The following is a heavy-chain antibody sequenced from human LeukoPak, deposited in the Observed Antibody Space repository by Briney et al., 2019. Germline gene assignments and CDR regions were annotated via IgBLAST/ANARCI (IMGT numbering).Heavy chain of an antibody. D-gene: IGHD6-13*01. CDR1: GGSINSYY. V-gene: IGHV4-59*01. CDR3: ARVTGYMTEDYFDY. J-gene: IGHJ4*02. CDR2: IYYSGST. Sequence: SETLSLTCTVSGGSINSYYWSWLRQPPGKGLEWIGYIYYSGSTNYNPSLKSRVTISVDTSKNQFSLRLSSVTAADTAVYYCARVTGYMTEDYFDYWGQGTLITVSS.